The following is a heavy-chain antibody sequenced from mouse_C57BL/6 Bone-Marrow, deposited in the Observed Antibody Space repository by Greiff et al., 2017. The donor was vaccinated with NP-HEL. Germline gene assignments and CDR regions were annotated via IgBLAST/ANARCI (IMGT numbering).Heavy chain of an antibody. CDR1: GYAFSSSW. CDR3: ARYRTRVVAMDAMDY. V-gene: IGHV1-82*01. J-gene: IGHJ4*01. D-gene: IGHD1-1*01. CDR2: IYPGDGDT. Sequence: VKVVESGPELVKPGASVKISCKASGYAFSSSWMNWVKQRPGKGLEWIGRIYPGDGDTNYNGKFKGKATLTAAHSSSPAYMQLSSQTSEDSAVDFCARYRTRVVAMDAMDYWGQGTSVTVSS.